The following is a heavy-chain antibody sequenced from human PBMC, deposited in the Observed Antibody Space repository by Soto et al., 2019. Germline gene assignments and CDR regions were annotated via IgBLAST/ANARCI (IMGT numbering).Heavy chain of an antibody. J-gene: IGHJ4*02. CDR3: ARLMASGLTYHFDS. V-gene: IGHV2-5*02. CDR2: IYWDDDK. CDR1: AFSLSTSGVG. Sequence: QITLKESGPTLVKPTQTLTLTCTFSAFSLSTSGVGVGWIRQPPGKALEWLTFIYWDDDKRYSPSLKSRLTISKDPFKNQVVLTMTYMDPVDTVTHLCARLMASGLTYHFDSWGQGTLVTVSS. D-gene: IGHD2-21*01.